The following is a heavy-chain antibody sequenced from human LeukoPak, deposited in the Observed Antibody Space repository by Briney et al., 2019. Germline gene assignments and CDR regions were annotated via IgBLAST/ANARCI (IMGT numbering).Heavy chain of an antibody. J-gene: IGHJ4*02. CDR3: ARAGIVLMVYAIFDY. CDR2: ISYDGSNK. V-gene: IGHV3-30-3*01. D-gene: IGHD2-8*01. Sequence: GGSLRLSCAASGFTFSSYAMHWVRQAPGKGLEWVAVISYDGSNKYYADPVKGRFTISRDNSKNTLYLQMNSLRAEDTAVYYCARAGIVLMVYAIFDYWGQGTLVTVSS. CDR1: GFTFSSYA.